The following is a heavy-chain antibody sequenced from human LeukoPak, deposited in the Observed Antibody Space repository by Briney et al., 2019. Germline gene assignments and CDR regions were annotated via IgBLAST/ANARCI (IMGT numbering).Heavy chain of an antibody. V-gene: IGHV4-34*01. CDR2: INHSGST. D-gene: IGHD3-10*01. Sequence: SETLSLTCAVYGGSFSGYYWSWIRQPPGEGLEWIGEINHSGSTNYNPSLKSRVTISVDTSKNQFSLKLSSVTAADTAVYYCARGRLWFGELSPWGQGTLVTVSS. CDR3: ARGRLWFGELSP. CDR1: GGSFSGYY. J-gene: IGHJ5*02.